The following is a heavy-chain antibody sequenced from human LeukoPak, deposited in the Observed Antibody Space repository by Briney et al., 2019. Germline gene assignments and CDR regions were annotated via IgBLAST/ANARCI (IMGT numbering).Heavy chain of an antibody. CDR1: GYTFTSYY. CDR2: INPSGGST. V-gene: IGHV1-46*01. CDR3: ARVWIYGDAFDI. D-gene: IGHD4-17*01. Sequence: ASVKVSCKASGYTFTSYYMYWVRQAPGQGLEWMGIINPSGGSTSYAQKFQGRVTMTRDMSTSTVYMELSSLRSEDTAVYYCARVWIYGDAFDIWGQGTMVTVSS. J-gene: IGHJ3*02.